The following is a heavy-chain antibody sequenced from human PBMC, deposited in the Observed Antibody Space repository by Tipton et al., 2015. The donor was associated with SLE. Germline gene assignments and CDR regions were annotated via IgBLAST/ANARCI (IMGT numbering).Heavy chain of an antibody. J-gene: IGHJ6*02. V-gene: IGHV4-59*08. D-gene: IGHD1-26*01. CDR2: VSSRGSP. CDR1: GFTFSTYE. CDR3: ATGRGADGYYTYGLDV. Sequence: LRLSCAASGFTFSTYEMNWVRQAPGKGLECIGHVSSRGSPTYHPSLKSRVTISVDTSKNQFSLRLTSVTAADTAVYYCATGRGADGYYTYGLDVWGQGATVTVSS.